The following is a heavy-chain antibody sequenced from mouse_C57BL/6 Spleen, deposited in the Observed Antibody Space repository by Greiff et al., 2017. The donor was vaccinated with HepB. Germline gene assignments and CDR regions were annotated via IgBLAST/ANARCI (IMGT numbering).Heavy chain of an antibody. V-gene: IGHV1-64*01. CDR2: IHPNSGST. CDR1: GYTFTSYW. CDR3: ARSVFYYARDY. Sequence: QVQLQQPGAELVKPGASVKLSCKASGYTFTSYWMHWVKQRPGQGLEWIGMIHPNSGSTNYNEKFKSKATLTVDKSYSTAYMQLISLTSEDSAVYYCARSVFYYARDYWGQGTSVTVSS. J-gene: IGHJ4*01.